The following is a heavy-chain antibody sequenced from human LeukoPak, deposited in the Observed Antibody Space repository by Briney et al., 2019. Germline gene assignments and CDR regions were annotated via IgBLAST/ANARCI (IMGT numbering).Heavy chain of an antibody. CDR1: GGSISSYY. V-gene: IGHV4-59*08. D-gene: IGHD3-16*01. J-gene: IGHJ3*01. Sequence: SETLSLTCTVSGGSISSYYWSWIRQPLGKRLGWIGYIYYSGSTKYHPSLKSRVTISVDTSKNQFSLKLSSVTAADTAVYYCARQRQYDADAFDLWGQGTMVTVTS. CDR3: ARQRQYDADAFDL. CDR2: IYYSGST.